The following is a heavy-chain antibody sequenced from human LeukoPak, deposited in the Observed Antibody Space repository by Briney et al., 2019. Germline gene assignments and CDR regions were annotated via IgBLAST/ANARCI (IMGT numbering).Heavy chain of an antibody. D-gene: IGHD1-14*01. J-gene: IGHJ3*02. Sequence: SETLSLTCAVYGGSFSGYYWSWIRQPPGKGLEWIGEINHSGSTNYNPSLKSRVTISVDTSKNQFSLKLSSVTAADTAVYYCARDGIKGFDAFDIWGQGTMVTVSS. CDR3: ARDGIKGFDAFDI. CDR2: INHSGST. CDR1: GGSFSGYY. V-gene: IGHV4-34*01.